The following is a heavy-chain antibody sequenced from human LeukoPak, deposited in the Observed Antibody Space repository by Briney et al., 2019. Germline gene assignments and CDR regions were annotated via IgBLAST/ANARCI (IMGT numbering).Heavy chain of an antibody. CDR3: ARRDRPARAFDI. CDR2: IIPIFGTA. CDR1: GRTFSSYA. D-gene: IGHD3-22*01. Sequence: SVKVSCKTSGRTFSSYAISWVRQAPGQGIEWMGGIIPIFGTANDAQKFQGRVKINADDSTRSAHRELSSLRSEDTAVYYCARRDRPARAFDIWGQGTMVTVSS. V-gene: IGHV1-69*13. J-gene: IGHJ3*02.